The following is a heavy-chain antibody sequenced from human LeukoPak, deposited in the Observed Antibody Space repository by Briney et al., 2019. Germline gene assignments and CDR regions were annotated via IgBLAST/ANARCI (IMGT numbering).Heavy chain of an antibody. Sequence: GGSLRLSCEASGFTFSNYWMHWVRQPPGKGLMWVSQISTDGSQTFYADFVKGRFTISRDNAQNTLFLQMDSLRPEDTAVYYCVRSLRSADFWGQGTLVTVSS. CDR1: GFTFSNYW. CDR3: VRSLRSADF. J-gene: IGHJ4*02. V-gene: IGHV3-74*01. CDR2: ISTDGSQT.